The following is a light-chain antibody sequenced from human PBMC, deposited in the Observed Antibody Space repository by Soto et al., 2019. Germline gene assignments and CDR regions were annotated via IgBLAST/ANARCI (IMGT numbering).Light chain of an antibody. CDR3: QQYDRYWT. Sequence: DIQMTQSPSTLSASVGDRVTITCRASQSISNWLAWYQQQPGKAPKLLIYKASTLESGVPSRFSGSGSGTEFTLTISSLQPDDFATYVCQQYDRYWTFGQGTKVEMK. CDR1: QSISNW. CDR2: KAS. J-gene: IGKJ1*01. V-gene: IGKV1-5*03.